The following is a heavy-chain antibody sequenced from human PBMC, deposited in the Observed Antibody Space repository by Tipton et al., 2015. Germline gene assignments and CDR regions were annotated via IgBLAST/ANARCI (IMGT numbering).Heavy chain of an antibody. CDR3: ARASIIQGYYHDSSRYYLFNS. J-gene: IGHJ1*01. CDR1: GGSVSSGSYF. CDR2: VYFTGTT. Sequence: TLSLTCTVSGGSVSSGSYFWSWIRQSPGMGLEWIGYVYFTGTTNYNPSFKSRVTMSIDTSNNEFSLKLRSVTAADTAVYYCARASIIQGYYHDSSRYYLFNSWGQGTLVTVSS. D-gene: IGHD3-22*01. V-gene: IGHV4-61*01.